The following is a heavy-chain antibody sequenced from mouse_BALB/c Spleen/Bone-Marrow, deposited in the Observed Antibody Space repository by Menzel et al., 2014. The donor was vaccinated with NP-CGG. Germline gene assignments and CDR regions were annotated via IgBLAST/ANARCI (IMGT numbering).Heavy chain of an antibody. Sequence: QVQLQQSGPELVKPGASVKISCKASGHTFNDYYINWVKQKPGEGLEWIGWIYPGSGTIKYNENFKGKATLTVDTSSSTAYIQLSSLTSEDTAVYCCARDYGYVDAMNYWGQGTSVTVSS. CDR2: IYPGSGTI. J-gene: IGHJ4*01. V-gene: IGHV1-84*02. D-gene: IGHD1-2*01. CDR1: GHTFNDYY. CDR3: ARDYGYVDAMNY.